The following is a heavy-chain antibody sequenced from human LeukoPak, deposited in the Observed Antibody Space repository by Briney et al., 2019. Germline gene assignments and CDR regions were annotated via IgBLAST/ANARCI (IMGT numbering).Heavy chain of an antibody. Sequence: KSSETLSLTCTVSGGSISSYYWSWIRQPAGKGLEWIGRIYTSGSTNYNPSLKSRVTMSVDTSKNQFSLKLSPVTAADTAVYYCARDVRYCSSTSCYRIDPWGQGTLVTVSS. V-gene: IGHV4-4*07. CDR2: IYTSGST. CDR3: ARDVRYCSSTSCYRIDP. D-gene: IGHD2-2*01. J-gene: IGHJ5*02. CDR1: GGSISSYY.